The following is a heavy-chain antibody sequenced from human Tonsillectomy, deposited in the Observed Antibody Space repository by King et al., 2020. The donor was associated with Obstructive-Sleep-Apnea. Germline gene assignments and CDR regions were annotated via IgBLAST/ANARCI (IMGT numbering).Heavy chain of an antibody. D-gene: IGHD3-10*01. CDR2: ISWDSGTI. Sequence: VQLVESGGGLVQPGRSLRLSCAASGFSFDDYAMHWVRQAPGKGLEWVSGISWDSGTIGYADSVKGRFTISRDNANNSLYLEMNSLRAEDTALYYCTRDFDYFASGGFYKPNYYYYYGTAVWGQGTPVTVAS. CDR3: TRDFDYFASGGFYKPNYYYYYGTAV. V-gene: IGHV3-9*01. J-gene: IGHJ6*02. CDR1: GFSFDDYA.